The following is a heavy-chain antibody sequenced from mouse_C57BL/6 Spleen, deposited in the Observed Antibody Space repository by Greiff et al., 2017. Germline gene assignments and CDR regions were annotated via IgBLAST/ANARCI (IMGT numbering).Heavy chain of an antibody. D-gene: IGHD2-1*01. J-gene: IGHJ1*03. CDR1: GYTFTSYW. Sequence: VQLQQPGAELVKPGASVKMSCKASGYTFTSYWITWVKQRPGQGLEWIGDIYPGSGSTNYNEKFKSKATLTVDTSSSTAYMQLSSLTAEDSAVYYCALYGNWYFDVWGTGTTVTVSS. CDR2: IYPGSGST. CDR3: ALYGNWYFDV. V-gene: IGHV1-55*01.